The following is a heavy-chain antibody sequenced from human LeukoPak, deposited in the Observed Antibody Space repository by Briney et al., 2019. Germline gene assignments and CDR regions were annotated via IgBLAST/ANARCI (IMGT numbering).Heavy chain of an antibody. J-gene: IGHJ4*02. D-gene: IGHD2-15*01. Sequence: GESLKISCKGSGYTFTAYWIGWVRQMPGKGLEWMGIIYPGDSDTKYSPSFQGQVTISADKSISTAYLQWSSLEASDTAMYYCARRGCNGGSCYGYWGQGTLVTVSS. V-gene: IGHV5-51*01. CDR1: GYTFTAYW. CDR3: ARRGCNGGSCYGY. CDR2: IYPGDSDT.